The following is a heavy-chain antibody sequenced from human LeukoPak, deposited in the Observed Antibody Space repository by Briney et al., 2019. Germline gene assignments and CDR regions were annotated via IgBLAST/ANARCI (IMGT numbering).Heavy chain of an antibody. CDR3: ARGPHSYCTGDCYSDY. Sequence: GGSLRLSCAASGFTFRSYGMHWVRQAPGKGLEWGAFIRYDGSNKYYADSVKGRFTISRDNAKNSLYLHINTLRVQDTAVYYCARGPHSYCTGDCYSDYWGQGTLVTVSS. D-gene: IGHD2-21*02. V-gene: IGHV3-30*02. CDR2: IRYDGSNK. J-gene: IGHJ4*02. CDR1: GFTFRSYG.